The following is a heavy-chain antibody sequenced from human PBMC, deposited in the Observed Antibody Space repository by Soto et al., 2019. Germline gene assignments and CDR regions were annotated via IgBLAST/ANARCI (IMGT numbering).Heavy chain of an antibody. V-gene: IGHV4-30-4*01. CDR1: GGSISSGDYY. CDR3: ASYYYDSSGYLPD. D-gene: IGHD3-22*01. J-gene: IGHJ4*02. Sequence: PSETLSLTRTVSGGSISSGDYYWSWIRQPPGKGLEWIGYIYYSGSTYYNPSLKSRVTISVDTSKNQFSLKLSSVTAADTAVYYCASYYYDSSGYLPDWGQGTLVTVSS. CDR2: IYYSGST.